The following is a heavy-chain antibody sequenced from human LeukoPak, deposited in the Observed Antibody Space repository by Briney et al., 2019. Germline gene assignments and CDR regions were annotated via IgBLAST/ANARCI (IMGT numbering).Heavy chain of an antibody. CDR3: TRVNFGYSSSWFDY. Sequence: PGGSLRLSCTASGFTFGDYAMSWVRQAPGKGLEWVGFIRSKAYGGTTEYAASVKGRFTISRDDSKSIAYLQMNSLKTEDTAVYYCTRVNFGYSSSWFDYWGQGTLVTVSS. V-gene: IGHV3-49*04. J-gene: IGHJ4*02. D-gene: IGHD6-13*01. CDR2: IRSKAYGGTT. CDR1: GFTFGDYA.